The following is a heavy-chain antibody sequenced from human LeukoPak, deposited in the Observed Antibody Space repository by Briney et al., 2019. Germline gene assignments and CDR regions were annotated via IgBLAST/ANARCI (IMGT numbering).Heavy chain of an antibody. Sequence: ASVKVSCKASGHTFTGYYMHWVRQAPGQGLEWMGWIDPNSGGTNYAQKFQGRVTMTRDTSISTAYMELSRLRSDDTAVYYCARARGVEFGGYYFDYWGQGTLVTVSS. CDR2: IDPNSGGT. V-gene: IGHV1-2*02. J-gene: IGHJ4*02. CDR3: ARARGVEFGGYYFDY. D-gene: IGHD3-10*01. CDR1: GHTFTGYY.